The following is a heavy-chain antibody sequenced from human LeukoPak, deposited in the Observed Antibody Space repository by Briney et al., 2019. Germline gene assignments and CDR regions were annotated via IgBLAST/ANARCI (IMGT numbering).Heavy chain of an antibody. D-gene: IGHD1-26*01. CDR3: ARYGVGATHFDY. CDR1: GFTFSSDG. CDR2: ISYDGSSK. Sequence: GGSLRLSCAASGFTFSSDGMHWVRQTPGKGLEWVAVISYDGSSKYYADSVKGRFTISRDNSKNTLYLQMNSLRTDDTAVYYCARYGVGATHFDYWGQGTLVTVS. J-gene: IGHJ4*02. V-gene: IGHV3-30*03.